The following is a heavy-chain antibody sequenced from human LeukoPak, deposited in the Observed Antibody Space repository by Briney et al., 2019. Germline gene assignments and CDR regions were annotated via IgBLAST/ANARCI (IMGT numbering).Heavy chain of an antibody. CDR1: GFTFSDYY. J-gene: IGHJ4*02. Sequence: PGGSLRLSCAASGFTFSDYYMSWIRQAPGKGLEWVSYISSSGSTIYYADSVKGRFTISRDNAKNSLYLQMNSLRAEDTAVYYCAREKQLYAYYSHYWGQGTLVTVSS. V-gene: IGHV3-11*01. D-gene: IGHD2-8*01. CDR3: AREKQLYAYYSHY. CDR2: ISSSGSTI.